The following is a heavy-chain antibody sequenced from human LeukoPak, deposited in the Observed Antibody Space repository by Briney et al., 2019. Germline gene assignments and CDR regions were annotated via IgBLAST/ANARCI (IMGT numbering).Heavy chain of an antibody. CDR3: ARPSASGWSN. CDR2: ISGSGGST. Sequence: GGSLRLSCAASGFTFSSYAMSWVRQAPGKGLEWVSAISGSGGSTYYADSVKGRFTISRDNAKNSLYLQMNSLRAEDTAVYYCARPSASGWSNWGQGTLVTVSS. CDR1: GFTFSSYA. D-gene: IGHD6-19*01. V-gene: IGHV3-23*01. J-gene: IGHJ4*02.